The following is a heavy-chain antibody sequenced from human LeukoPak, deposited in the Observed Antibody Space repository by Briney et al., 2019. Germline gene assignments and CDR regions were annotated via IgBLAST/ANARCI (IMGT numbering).Heavy chain of an antibody. Sequence: SETLSLTCAVYGGSFSGYYWSWIRQPPGKGLEWIGEINHSGSTNYNPSLKSRVTISVDTSKNQFALKLSSVTAADTAVYYCARQRIAAAGPFDYWGQGTLVTVSS. J-gene: IGHJ4*02. CDR1: GGSFSGYY. CDR2: INHSGST. D-gene: IGHD6-13*01. CDR3: ARQRIAAAGPFDY. V-gene: IGHV4-34*01.